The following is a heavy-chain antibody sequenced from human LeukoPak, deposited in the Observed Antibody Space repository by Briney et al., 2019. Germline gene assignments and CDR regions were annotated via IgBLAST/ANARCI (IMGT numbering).Heavy chain of an antibody. CDR1: GFSVSSNF. CDR2: IYSGGST. CDR3: ARDYGDYVFDY. J-gene: IGHJ4*02. V-gene: IGHV3-53*01. Sequence: PGGSLRLSCAASGFSVSSNFMSWVRQAPGKGLEWVSFIYSGGSTYYADSVKGRFTISRDNSKNTLYLQMNSLRAEDTAVYYCARDYGDYVFDYWGQGTLVTVSS. D-gene: IGHD4-17*01.